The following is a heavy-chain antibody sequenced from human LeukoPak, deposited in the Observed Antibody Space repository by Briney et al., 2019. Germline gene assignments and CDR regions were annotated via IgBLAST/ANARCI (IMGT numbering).Heavy chain of an antibody. CDR1: GFSLSTSGVG. Sequence: SGPTQVKPTQPLTLTCTFSGFSLSTSGVGVGWIRQPPGKALEWLTLIYWRDHKRYRPSLNRRLTITKDHSKTPVVLTMTNMHPVDTATYYSAHRQAAIGAEDYWGQGTLVTVSS. CDR3: AHRQAAIGAEDY. CDR2: IYWRDHK. V-gene: IGHV2-5*01. J-gene: IGHJ4*02. D-gene: IGHD5-18*01.